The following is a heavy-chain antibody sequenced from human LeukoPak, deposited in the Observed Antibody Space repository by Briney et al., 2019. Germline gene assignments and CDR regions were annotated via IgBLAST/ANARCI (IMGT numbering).Heavy chain of an antibody. J-gene: IGHJ5*02. V-gene: IGHV3-23*01. CDR2: ISGSGGST. CDR3: ANVSGAVAGMSWFDP. CDR1: GFTFSSYW. Sequence: GGSLRLSCAASGFTFSSYWMHWVRQAPGKGLEWVSAISGSGGSTYYADSVKGRFTISRDNSKNTLYLQMNSLRAEDTAVYYCANVSGAVAGMSWFDPWGQGTLVTVSS. D-gene: IGHD6-19*01.